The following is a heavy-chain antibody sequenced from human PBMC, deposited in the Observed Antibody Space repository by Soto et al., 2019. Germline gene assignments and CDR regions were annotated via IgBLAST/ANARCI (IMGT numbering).Heavy chain of an antibody. CDR1: GGSISSGGYY. CDR2: ISYSGST. CDR3: ARKATVTTCFDY. V-gene: IGHV4-31*03. Sequence: QVQLQESGPGLVKPSQTLSLTCTVSGGSISSGGYYWSWIRQHPGKGLEWIGYISYSGSTYFNPSLKSRVTISVDTSKNQFSLKLSSVTAADTAVYYCARKATVTTCFDYWGQGTLVTVSS. J-gene: IGHJ4*02. D-gene: IGHD4-17*01.